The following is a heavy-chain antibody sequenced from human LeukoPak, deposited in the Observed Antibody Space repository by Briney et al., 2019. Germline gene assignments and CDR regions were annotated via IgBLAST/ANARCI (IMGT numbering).Heavy chain of an antibody. CDR1: GYTFSIYG. J-gene: IGHJ6*03. Sequence: ASVKVSCKASGYTFSIYGFSWVRQAPGQGLEWMGWISVYNGNTNYAQKFQGRVTMTRDMSTSTVYMELSSLRSEDTAVYYCARLLNYYDSSGYHYYYYMDVWGKGTTVTISS. CDR2: ISVYNGNT. V-gene: IGHV1-18*01. CDR3: ARLLNYYDSSGYHYYYYMDV. D-gene: IGHD3-22*01.